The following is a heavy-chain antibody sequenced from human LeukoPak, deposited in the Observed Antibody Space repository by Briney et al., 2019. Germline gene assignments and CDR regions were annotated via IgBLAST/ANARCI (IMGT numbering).Heavy chain of an antibody. CDR1: GFTFSSCG. J-gene: IGHJ4*02. Sequence: GRSLRLSCAASGFTFSSCGMHWVRQAPGKGLEWVAVIWYDGSNKYYADSVKGRFTISRDNSKNTLYLQMNSLRAEDTAVYYCARGSQRSYYFDYWGQGTLVTVSS. CDR2: IWYDGSNK. V-gene: IGHV3-33*01. CDR3: ARGSQRSYYFDY. D-gene: IGHD1-1*01.